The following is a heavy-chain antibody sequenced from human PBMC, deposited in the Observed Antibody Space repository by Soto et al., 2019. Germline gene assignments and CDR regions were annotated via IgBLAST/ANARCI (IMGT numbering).Heavy chain of an antibody. V-gene: IGHV3-48*01. J-gene: IGHJ4*02. CDR3: ARVPIAADEHFDY. D-gene: IGHD6-13*01. CDR1: GFTFSFYS. CDR2: ISSTSSTI. Sequence: EVQLVESGGGLVQPGGSLRLSCAASGFTFSFYSMNWVRQAPGKGLEWVSYISSTSSTIYYADSAKGRFTISRDNAKTSLYLQMNSLRVEDTAVYYCARVPIAADEHFDYWGQGTLVTVSS.